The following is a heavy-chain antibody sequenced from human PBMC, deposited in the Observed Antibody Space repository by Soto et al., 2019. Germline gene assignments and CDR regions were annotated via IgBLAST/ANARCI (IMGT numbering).Heavy chain of an antibody. J-gene: IGHJ6*02. D-gene: IGHD3-22*01. CDR1: GYSFTSYW. CDR2: IYPGDSDT. V-gene: IGHV5-51*01. Sequence: PGESLKISCKCSGYSFTSYWIGLVRQMPGKGLEWMGIIYPGDSDTRYSPSFQGQVTISADKSISTAYLQWSSLKASDTAMYYCARQEYYYDSSGYLLEEYYYYGMDVWGQGTTLTVSS. CDR3: ARQEYYYDSSGYLLEEYYYYGMDV.